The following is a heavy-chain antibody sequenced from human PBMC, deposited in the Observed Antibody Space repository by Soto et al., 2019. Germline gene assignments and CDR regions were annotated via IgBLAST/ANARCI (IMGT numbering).Heavy chain of an antibody. V-gene: IGHV3-21*01. CDR1: GFTFSSYS. Sequence: GGSLRLSCAASGFTFSSYSMNWVRQAPGKGLEWVSSISSSSSYIYYADSVKGRFTISRDNAKNSLYLQMNSLRAEDTAVYYCARGGYYGSGSSKYYYYYGMDVWGQGTTVTVSS. D-gene: IGHD3-10*01. CDR2: ISSSSSYI. CDR3: ARGGYYGSGSSKYYYYYGMDV. J-gene: IGHJ6*02.